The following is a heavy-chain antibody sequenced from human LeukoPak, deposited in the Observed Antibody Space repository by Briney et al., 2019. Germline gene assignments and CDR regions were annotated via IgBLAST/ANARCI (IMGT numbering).Heavy chain of an antibody. Sequence: ASVKVSCKASGYPFSNYDINWVRQAPGQGLEWMGWMNPKSGNTGYGQKFQGRVTMTRVTSITTAYMELRSLRSDDTAVYFCARGYFDSSDYEYFQYWGQGTLVTVSS. J-gene: IGHJ1*01. CDR1: GYPFSNYD. D-gene: IGHD3-22*01. CDR3: ARGYFDSSDYEYFQY. CDR2: MNPKSGNT. V-gene: IGHV1-8*01.